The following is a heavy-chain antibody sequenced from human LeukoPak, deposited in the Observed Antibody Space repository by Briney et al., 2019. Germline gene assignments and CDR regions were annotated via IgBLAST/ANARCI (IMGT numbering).Heavy chain of an antibody. CDR1: GFSFSNSW. Sequence: GGSLRLSCAVSGFSFSNSWMSWVRQAPGKGLEWVANINQDGTLTYYVDSMRGRFTISRDNAKSSLYLQMNSVRAEDTALYFCARVVGAHEVFDYWGKRPSVTVSS. J-gene: IGHJ4*02. CDR2: INQDGTLT. D-gene: IGHD1-26*01. CDR3: ARVVGAHEVFDY. V-gene: IGHV3-7*01.